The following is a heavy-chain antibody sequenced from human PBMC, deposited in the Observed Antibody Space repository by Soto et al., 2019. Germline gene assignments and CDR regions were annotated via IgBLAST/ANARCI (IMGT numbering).Heavy chain of an antibody. Sequence: SETLSLTCAVYGGSFSGYYWSWIRQHPGKGLEWIGEINHSGSTNYNPSLKSRVTISVDTSKNQFSLKLSSVTAADTAVYYCARAPKNYDILTGYYGHSPRIDYWGQGTLVTVSS. CDR2: INHSGST. J-gene: IGHJ4*02. D-gene: IGHD3-9*01. CDR3: ARAPKNYDILTGYYGHSPRIDY. CDR1: GGSFSGYY. V-gene: IGHV4-34*01.